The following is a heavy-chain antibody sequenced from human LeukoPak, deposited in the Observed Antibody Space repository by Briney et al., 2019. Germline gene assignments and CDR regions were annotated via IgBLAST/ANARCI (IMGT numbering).Heavy chain of an antibody. D-gene: IGHD3-22*01. Sequence: GGSLRLSCAASGFTFSNYGMHWVRQAPGKGLEWVAVIWYDGNNKYYADSVKGRFTISRDNSKNRLYLQINSLRAEDTAVYYCARGTFYYDRSGPNFDCWGQGTLVTVSS. CDR3: ARGTFYYDRSGPNFDC. CDR2: IWYDGNNK. CDR1: GFTFSNYG. V-gene: IGHV3-33*01. J-gene: IGHJ4*02.